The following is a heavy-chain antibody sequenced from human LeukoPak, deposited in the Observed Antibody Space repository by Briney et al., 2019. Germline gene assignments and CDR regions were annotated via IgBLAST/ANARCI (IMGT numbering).Heavy chain of an antibody. V-gene: IGHV3-21*01. Sequence: GGSLRLSCAASGFTFSSYSMNWFRQAPGKGLEWVSSISSSSSYIYYADSVKGRFTISRDNAKNSLYLQMNSLRVEDTAVYYCARDRFCTTDRCSDYWGQGTLVAVSS. D-gene: IGHD2-8*01. CDR2: ISSSSSYI. J-gene: IGHJ4*02. CDR1: GFTFSSYS. CDR3: ARDRFCTTDRCSDY.